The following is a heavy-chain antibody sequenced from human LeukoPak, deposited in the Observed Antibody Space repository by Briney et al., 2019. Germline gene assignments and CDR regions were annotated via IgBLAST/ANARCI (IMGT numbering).Heavy chain of an antibody. D-gene: IGHD3-22*01. V-gene: IGHV4-59*08. Sequence: PSETLSLTCAVSGGSISSYYWSWIRQPPGKGLEWIGYIYYSGSTNYNPSLKSRVTISVDTSKNQFSLKLSSVTAADTAVYYCAGGDYYDSSGYYSKYYFDYWGQGTLVTVSS. CDR3: AGGDYYDSSGYYSKYYFDY. CDR1: GGSISSYY. CDR2: IYYSGST. J-gene: IGHJ4*02.